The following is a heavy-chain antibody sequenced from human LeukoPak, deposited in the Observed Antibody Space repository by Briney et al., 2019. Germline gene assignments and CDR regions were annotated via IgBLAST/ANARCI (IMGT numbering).Heavy chain of an antibody. Sequence: GWSLRLSCAASGFSFSTYSMSWVRQAPGKGLEWVSSIRGSGADKYYADSVKGRFSISRDNSQDTLSLQMNSLRAEDTAVYYCAKISWDGRGTFDWGRGTLVTVSS. CDR3: AKISWDGRGTFD. V-gene: IGHV3-23*01. CDR1: GFSFSTYS. J-gene: IGHJ4*02. D-gene: IGHD1/OR15-1a*01. CDR2: IRGSGADK.